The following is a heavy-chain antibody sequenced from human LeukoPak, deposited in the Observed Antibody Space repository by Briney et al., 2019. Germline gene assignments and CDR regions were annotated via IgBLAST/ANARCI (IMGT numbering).Heavy chain of an antibody. CDR3: ARLSNTRICGSGCWVDY. CDR1: GFIVSANY. J-gene: IGHJ4*02. Sequence: PGGSLRLSCAPSGFIVSANYMSWVRQAPGKGLEWASLIYRSGSTDYADSVEGRFTISRDNSKNTLYLQMNNLRAEDTAVYYCARLSNTRICGSGCWVDYWGQGTLVTVSS. V-gene: IGHV3-53*01. CDR2: IYRSGST. D-gene: IGHD1-26*01.